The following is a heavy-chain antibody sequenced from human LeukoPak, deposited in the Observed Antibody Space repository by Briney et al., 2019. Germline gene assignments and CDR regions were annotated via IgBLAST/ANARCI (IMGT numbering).Heavy chain of an antibody. CDR2: FYHSGST. CDR3: ASVPAAAHRGYFDF. D-gene: IGHD6-13*01. CDR1: GGSVTSGAYS. V-gene: IGHV4-30-2*01. Sequence: PSQTLSLTCAVSGGSVTSGAYSWTWLRQPPGKGLEWIGYFYHSGSTYYNPSLKSRVTISVDRSKNQFSLKLGSVTAADTAVYYCASVPAAAHRGYFDFWGRGTLVTVSS. J-gene: IGHJ4*02.